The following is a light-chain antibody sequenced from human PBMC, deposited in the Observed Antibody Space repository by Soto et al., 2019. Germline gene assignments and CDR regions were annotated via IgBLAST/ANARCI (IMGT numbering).Light chain of an antibody. CDR1: ASNIGSNP. CDR2: SSS. V-gene: IGLV1-44*01. J-gene: IGLJ2*01. Sequence: QSVVTQPPSASGTPGQSVTISCSGSASNIGSNPVNWYQQLPGRAPKLLIYSSSHRPSGVPDRISESKSGSSASLAISGLQSGDEADYFCAAWDVSLNVVVFGGGTKLTVL. CDR3: AAWDVSLNVVV.